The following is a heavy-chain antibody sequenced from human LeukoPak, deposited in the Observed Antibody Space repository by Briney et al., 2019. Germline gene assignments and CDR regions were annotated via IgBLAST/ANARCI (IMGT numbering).Heavy chain of an antibody. Sequence: GAPLKISCKGSGYSFTSYWIGGAGHRPGKGLEGMGHIYPCDYATRYSPSFKGQVTISADKSIRTAYLKWSSLKASDTAMYCCAVQNDAFDIWGQGTMVTVSS. J-gene: IGHJ3*02. CDR1: GYSFTSYW. CDR3: AVQNDAFDI. CDR2: IYPCDYAT. V-gene: IGHV5-51*01.